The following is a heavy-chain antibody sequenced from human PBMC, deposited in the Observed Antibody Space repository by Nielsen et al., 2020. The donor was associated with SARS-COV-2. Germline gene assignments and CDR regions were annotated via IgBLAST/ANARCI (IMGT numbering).Heavy chain of an antibody. D-gene: IGHD6-13*01. J-gene: IGHJ4*02. CDR2: IYYSGST. V-gene: IGHV4-39*01. Sequence: VRQMPGKGLEWIGSIYYSGSTYYNPSLKSRVTISVDTSKNQFSLKLSSVTAADTAVYYCARPRYSSSSSFDYWGQGTLVTVSS. CDR3: ARPRYSSSSSFDY.